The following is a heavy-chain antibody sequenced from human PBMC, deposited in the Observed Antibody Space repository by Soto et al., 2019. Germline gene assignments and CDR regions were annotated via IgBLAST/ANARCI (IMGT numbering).Heavy chain of an antibody. CDR3: VKAQERSAQYFAVVITAFDF. V-gene: IGHV3-30*18. CDR2: ISHDGNSH. Sequence: QVHLVESGGGVVQPGRSLRLSCEGSGFSFSNYGIHWVRQAPGKGLEWVAVISHDGNSHHLADSVRGRFTISRDNSKITVFLHMTSLRREDSAVYHCVKAQERSAQYFAVVITAFDFWGQGTMVTVSS. D-gene: IGHD3-22*01. CDR1: GFSFSNYG. J-gene: IGHJ3*01.